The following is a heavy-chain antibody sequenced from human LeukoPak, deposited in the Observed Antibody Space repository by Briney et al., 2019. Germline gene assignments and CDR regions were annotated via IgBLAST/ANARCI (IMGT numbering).Heavy chain of an antibody. Sequence: GGSLRLSCAASGFIFNTYWMTWVRQAPGKGLEWVAMIKEDGIEKFYVDSVKGRFTISRDNAKKSLHLQMNSLGAEDTAVYYCARDLDIYASGSHFDYWGQGTLVTVSS. CDR3: ARDLDIYASGSHFDY. J-gene: IGHJ4*02. D-gene: IGHD3-10*01. CDR1: GFIFNTYW. CDR2: IKEDGIEK. V-gene: IGHV3-7*01.